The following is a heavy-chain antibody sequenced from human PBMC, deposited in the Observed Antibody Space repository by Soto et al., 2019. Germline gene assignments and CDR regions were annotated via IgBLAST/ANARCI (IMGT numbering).Heavy chain of an antibody. CDR1: GFFFTSYA. J-gene: IGHJ4*02. CDR3: AKDAAMVSSTFNYFDF. V-gene: IGHV3-23*01. D-gene: IGHD6-13*01. CDR2: VGGSGGYT. Sequence: GGSLRLSCSASGFFFTSYAMSWVRQAPGKGLEWVSGVGGSGGYTSYADAVKGRFTISRDNSKNTLYLQMESLTVEDTAVYFCAKDAAMVSSTFNYFDFWGQGALVTVSS.